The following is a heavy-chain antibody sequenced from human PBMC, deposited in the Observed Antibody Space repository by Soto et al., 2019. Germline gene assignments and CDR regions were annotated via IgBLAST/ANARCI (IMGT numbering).Heavy chain of an antibody. CDR3: ARATPVRNVLLVPPTSYSWFDP. CDR1: VYTLTELS. J-gene: IGHJ5*02. CDR2: IGADNGNT. D-gene: IGHD2-2*01. V-gene: IGHV1-18*01. Sequence: ASVKVSCKVSVYTLTELSMHWVRQAPGKGLEWMGWIGADNGNTNYAQKLQGRVTMTADTSTSTAYMELRSLRSDDTAVHYCARATPVRNVLLVPPTSYSWFDPWGQGTLVTVSS.